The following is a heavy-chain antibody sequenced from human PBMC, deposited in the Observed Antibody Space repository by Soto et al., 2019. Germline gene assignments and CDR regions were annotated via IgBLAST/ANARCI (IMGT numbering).Heavy chain of an antibody. J-gene: IGHJ3*02. CDR1: GFTFSSYA. Sequence: EVQLLESGGGLVQPGGSLTLSCAASGFTFSSYAMSWVRQAPGKGLEWVSAISGSGGSTYYADSVKGRFTISRDNSKNTLYLQMNSLRAEDTAVYYCAKGGGYCSGGSCYLGDAFDIWGQGTMVTVSS. D-gene: IGHD2-15*01. V-gene: IGHV3-23*01. CDR2: ISGSGGST. CDR3: AKGGGYCSGGSCYLGDAFDI.